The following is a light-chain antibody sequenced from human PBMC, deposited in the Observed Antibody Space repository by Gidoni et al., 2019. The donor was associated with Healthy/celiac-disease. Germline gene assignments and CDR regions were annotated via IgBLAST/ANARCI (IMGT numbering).Light chain of an antibody. CDR3: NSRDSSGNHVV. CDR1: SLRSYY. J-gene: IGLJ2*01. Sequence: SSELTQDPAVSVALGQTVRITYQGDSLRSYYASWYQQKPGQAPVLVIYGKNNRPSGIPDRFSGSSSGNTASLTSTGAQAEDEADYYCNSRDSSGNHVVFGGGTKLTVL. V-gene: IGLV3-19*01. CDR2: GKN.